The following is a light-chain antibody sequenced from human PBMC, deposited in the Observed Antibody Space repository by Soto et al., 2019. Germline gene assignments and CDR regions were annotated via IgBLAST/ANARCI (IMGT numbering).Light chain of an antibody. CDR2: KAS. V-gene: IGKV1-5*03. Sequence: DIQMTQSPSTLYASVGDRVTITCRASQSIGASLAWFQQKPGKAPNLLIYKASSLESGVPSRFSGSGSGTVFPLTISTLQPDDFATYYCQQYNSSPLTFGGGTKVEIK. CDR1: QSIGAS. CDR3: QQYNSSPLT. J-gene: IGKJ4*01.